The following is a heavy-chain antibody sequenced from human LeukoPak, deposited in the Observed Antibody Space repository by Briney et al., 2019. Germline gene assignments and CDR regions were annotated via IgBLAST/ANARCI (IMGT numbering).Heavy chain of an antibody. CDR2: IYYSGST. V-gene: IGHV4-59*01. J-gene: IGHJ4*02. Sequence: PSETLSLTCTVSGGSISSYYWSWIRQPPGKGLEWIGYIYYSGSTNYNPSLKSRVTISVDTSKNQFSLKLSSVTAADTAVYYCASPDSSGWAKGDYWGQGTLVTVSS. D-gene: IGHD6-19*01. CDR1: GGSISSYY. CDR3: ASPDSSGWAKGDY.